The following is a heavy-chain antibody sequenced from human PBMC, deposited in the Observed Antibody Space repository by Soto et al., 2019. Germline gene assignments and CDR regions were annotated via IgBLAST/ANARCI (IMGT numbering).Heavy chain of an antibody. J-gene: IGHJ5*02. CDR3: ARVPYYYDSSGYLGVNWFDP. CDR2: IIPIFGTA. Sequence: GASVKVSCKASGGTFSSYAISWVRQAPGQGLEWMGGIIPIFGTANYAQKFQGRVTITADESTSTAYMELSSLRSEDTAVYYCARVPYYYDSSGYLGVNWFDPWGQGTLVTVSS. V-gene: IGHV1-69*13. D-gene: IGHD3-22*01. CDR1: GGTFSSYA.